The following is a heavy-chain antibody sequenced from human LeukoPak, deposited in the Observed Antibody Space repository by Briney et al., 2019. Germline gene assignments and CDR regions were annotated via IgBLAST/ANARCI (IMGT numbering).Heavy chain of an antibody. J-gene: IGHJ4*02. CDR1: GYTFDDYD. CDR2: FNPISGGT. CDR3: ARVPRQLLPYFHY. D-gene: IGHD2-15*01. Sequence: GASVKVSCKASGYTFDDYDMHWVRQAPGQGLEWMGWFNPISGGTAYARKFQGRVTMTWDTSISTVYMERIRLTSDDPALFYCARVPRQLLPYFHYWGQGTLVTVSS. V-gene: IGHV1-2*02.